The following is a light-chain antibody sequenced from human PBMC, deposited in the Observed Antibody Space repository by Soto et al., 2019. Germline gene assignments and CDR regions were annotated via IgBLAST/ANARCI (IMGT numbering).Light chain of an antibody. CDR3: QQYNNWPLST. V-gene: IGKV3-15*01. CDR1: HSVNTN. CDR2: AAS. J-gene: IGKJ2*01. Sequence: EIVMTQSPATLSVSPGERVTLSCRASHSVNTNLAWFQQKPGQPPRLLIFAASTRATDTPARFSGSGSGTEFTLTIGCLQSEDFAVYYCQQYNNWPLSTFGRGTKVEIK.